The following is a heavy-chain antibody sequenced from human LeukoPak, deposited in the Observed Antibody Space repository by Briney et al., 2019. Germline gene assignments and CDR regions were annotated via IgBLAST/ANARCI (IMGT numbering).Heavy chain of an antibody. CDR2: IYYTGST. Sequence: KPSETLSLTCTVSGASMSDYYWSWIRQPPGRGLEWIGYIYYTGSTNYNPSLKSRVTISVDTSKNQFSLKLSSVTAADTAVYYCASMVRGRYDVYYYYYMDVWGKGTTVTVSS. J-gene: IGHJ6*03. V-gene: IGHV4-59*08. D-gene: IGHD3-10*01. CDR3: ASMVRGRYDVYYYYYMDV. CDR1: GASMSDYY.